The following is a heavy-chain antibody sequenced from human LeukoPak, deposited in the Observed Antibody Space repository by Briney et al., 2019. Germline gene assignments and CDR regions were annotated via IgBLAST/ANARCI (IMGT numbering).Heavy chain of an antibody. D-gene: IGHD1-14*01. CDR3: GRKSANRKTSEFDY. Sequence: GASVKLSCKASGYTFTDYYMNWVRQAPGQGLEWMGWIHPNSGGIKYAQKFQGRVTMTRDTSISTAYMELSGLTSDDTAVYYCGRKSANRKTSEFDYWAREPWSPSPQ. J-gene: IGHJ4*02. CDR2: IHPNSGGI. V-gene: IGHV1-2*02. CDR1: GYTFTDYY.